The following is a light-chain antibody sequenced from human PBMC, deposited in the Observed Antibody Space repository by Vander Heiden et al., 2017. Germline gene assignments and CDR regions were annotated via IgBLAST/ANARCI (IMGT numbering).Light chain of an antibody. CDR3: QSYDSSLSGSV. CDR2: GNF. J-gene: IGLJ2*01. CDR1: SSNIGADYG. V-gene: IGLV1-40*01. Sequence: QSVLTPPPSVSGAPGPRVTISCTGSSSNIGADYGVHWYQQLPGTAPKLLIYGNFNRPSGVPDRFSGSKSGSSASLAITGLQAEDEADYYCQSYDSSLSGSVFGGGTKLTVL.